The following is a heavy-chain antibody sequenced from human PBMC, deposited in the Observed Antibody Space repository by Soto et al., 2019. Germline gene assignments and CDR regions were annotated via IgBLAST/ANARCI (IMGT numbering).Heavy chain of an antibody. Sequence: FCGGCVRKIPGKGLEWMGIIYPGDSDTRYSPSFQGQVTISADKSISTAYLQWSSLKASDTAMYYCARHKTPYCSGGSCYLDYAFDIWGQGTMVTVSS. V-gene: IGHV5-51*01. CDR2: IYPGDSDT. D-gene: IGHD2-15*01. CDR1: FC. CDR3: ARHKTPYCSGGSCYLDYAFDI. J-gene: IGHJ3*02.